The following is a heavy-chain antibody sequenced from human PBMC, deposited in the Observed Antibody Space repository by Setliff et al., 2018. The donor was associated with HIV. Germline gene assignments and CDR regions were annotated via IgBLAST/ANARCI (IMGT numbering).Heavy chain of an antibody. V-gene: IGHV3-11*06. CDR1: GFNFSDDY. CDR3: SRDGSRGSTHTGGDY. CDR2: ISSSGSFT. J-gene: IGHJ4*02. D-gene: IGHD1-26*01. Sequence: GGSLRLSCVVSGFNFSDDYMSWIRQAPGKGLEWVSYISSSGSFTNYADSVKGQFPITRDKSKNTVYLQMYSLIPEDTAVYYCSRDGSRGSTHTGGDYWGQGTLVTVS.